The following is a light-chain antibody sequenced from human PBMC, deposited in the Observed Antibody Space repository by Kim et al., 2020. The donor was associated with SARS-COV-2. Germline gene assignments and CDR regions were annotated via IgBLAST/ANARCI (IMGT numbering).Light chain of an antibody. CDR2: AAS. CDR3: QKYDTGPRT. Sequence: DMQMTQSPSSLSASPGDRATITCRASQGISSYLAWFQQNPGKAPRLLIYAASTWQTGIPSRFSGSGSGTEFTLTISSLQPEDVATYYCQKYDTGPRTFGQGTKVDIK. V-gene: IGKV1-27*01. CDR1: QGISSY. J-gene: IGKJ1*01.